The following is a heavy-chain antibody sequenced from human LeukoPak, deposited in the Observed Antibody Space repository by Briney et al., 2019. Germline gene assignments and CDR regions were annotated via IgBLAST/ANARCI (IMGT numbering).Heavy chain of an antibody. Sequence: GGSLRLSCAASGFTFSSYSMNWVRQAPGKGLEWVSSISSSSSYIYYADSVKGRFTISRDNAKNSLYLQMNSLRDEDTAVYYCARGKFMGIGLFDYWGQGTLVTVSS. CDR1: GFTFSSYS. CDR3: ARGKFMGIGLFDY. J-gene: IGHJ4*02. V-gene: IGHV3-21*01. CDR2: ISSSSSYI. D-gene: IGHD7-27*01.